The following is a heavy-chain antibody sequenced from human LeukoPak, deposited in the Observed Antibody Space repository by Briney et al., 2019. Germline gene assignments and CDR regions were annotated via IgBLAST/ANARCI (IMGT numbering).Heavy chain of an antibody. Sequence: SETLSLTCTVSGGSISSHYWSWIRQPPGKGLEWIGYIYYSRSTNYNPSLKSRVTISVDTSKNQFSLKLSSVTAADTAVYYCAREGVSQGAFDIWGQGTMVTVSS. CDR1: GGSISSHY. J-gene: IGHJ3*02. CDR2: IYYSRST. V-gene: IGHV4-59*11. CDR3: AREGVSQGAFDI.